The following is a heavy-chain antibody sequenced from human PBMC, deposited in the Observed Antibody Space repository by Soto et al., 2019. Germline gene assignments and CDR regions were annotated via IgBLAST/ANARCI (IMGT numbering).Heavy chain of an antibody. Sequence: EVQLVESGGGLVQPGGSLRLSCAASGFTFTRYSMNWVRQAPGKGLEWVSSISSTTNYIYYGDSMKGRFTISRDNAKNSQYLEMNSLRAEDTAVYYCARESEDLTSNFDYWGQGTLVTVSS. CDR3: ARESEDLTSNFDY. CDR2: ISSTTNYI. J-gene: IGHJ4*02. V-gene: IGHV3-21*06. CDR1: GFTFTRYS.